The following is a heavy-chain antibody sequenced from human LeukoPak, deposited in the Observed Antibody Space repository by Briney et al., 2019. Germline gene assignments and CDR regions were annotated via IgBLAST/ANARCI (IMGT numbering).Heavy chain of an antibody. J-gene: IGHJ6*02. CDR3: ARDRSYYDILTGYFSVGKKNSYYYYGMDV. Sequence: ASVKVSCKASGYTFTSYGISWVRQAPGQGLEWMGWISAYNGNTNYAQKLQGRVTMITDTSTSTAYMELRSLRSDDTAVYYCARDRSYYDILTGYFSVGKKNSYYYYGMDVWGQGTTVTVSS. D-gene: IGHD3-9*01. CDR2: ISAYNGNT. CDR1: GYTFTSYG. V-gene: IGHV1-18*01.